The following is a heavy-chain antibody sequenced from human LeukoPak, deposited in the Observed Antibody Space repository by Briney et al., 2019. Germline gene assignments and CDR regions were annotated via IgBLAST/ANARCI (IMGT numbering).Heavy chain of an antibody. CDR2: IYYSGST. V-gene: IGHV4-61*01. Sequence: SETLSLTCTVSGGSVSSGSYYWSWIRQPPGKGLEWTGYIYYSGSTNYNPSLKSRVTISVDTSKNQFSLKLSSVTAADTAVYYCASYGITMVRGVIIEGAPDYWGQGTLVTVSS. D-gene: IGHD3-10*01. CDR1: GGSVSSGSYY. J-gene: IGHJ4*02. CDR3: ASYGITMVRGVIIEGAPDY.